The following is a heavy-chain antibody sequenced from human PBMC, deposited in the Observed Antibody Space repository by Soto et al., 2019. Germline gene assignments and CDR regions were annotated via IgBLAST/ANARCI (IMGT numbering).Heavy chain of an antibody. CDR3: ARGGYRTLAWFDP. Sequence: QVQVQESGPGLVKPSETLSLTCTVSGGSISNHYWSWIRQSPGKGLEWIANIYHSGTTNYNLSLKGRVTISIDSSKNQVSLQLNSVTAADTAVYYCARGGYRTLAWFDPWGQGTLVTVSS. CDR1: GGSISNHY. CDR2: IYHSGTT. J-gene: IGHJ5*02. V-gene: IGHV4-59*11. D-gene: IGHD6-13*01.